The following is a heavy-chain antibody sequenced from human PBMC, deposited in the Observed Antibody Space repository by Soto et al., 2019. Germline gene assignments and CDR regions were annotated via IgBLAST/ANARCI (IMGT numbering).Heavy chain of an antibody. J-gene: IGHJ4*02. D-gene: IGHD3-10*01. Sequence: QVQLVQSGAEVKKPGASVKVSCKASGYTFTSYGISWVRQAPGQGLEWMGWISAYNGNTNYAQKLQGRVIMTRDTSTSTAYMELRSLRSDDTAVYYCARDHGSGKNSGRWEDYWGQGTLVTVSS. CDR2: ISAYNGNT. CDR1: GYTFTSYG. CDR3: ARDHGSGKNSGRWEDY. V-gene: IGHV1-18*01.